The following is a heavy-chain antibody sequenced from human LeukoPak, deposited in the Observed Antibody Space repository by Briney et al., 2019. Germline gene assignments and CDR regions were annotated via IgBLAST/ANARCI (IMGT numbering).Heavy chain of an antibody. CDR3: ARLAFCTNAVCFSNYYYSMDV. CDR1: GCSFTSYW. V-gene: IGHV5-51*01. Sequence: GESLKISCKGSGCSFTSYWSGWVRQMPGKGLEWMGIIYPDDSDTKYSPSFQGQVTISADKSISTAYLQWSSLKASDTAMYYCARLAFCTNAVCFSNYYYSMDVWGRGTTVTVSS. J-gene: IGHJ6*03. CDR2: IYPDDSDT. D-gene: IGHD2-8*01.